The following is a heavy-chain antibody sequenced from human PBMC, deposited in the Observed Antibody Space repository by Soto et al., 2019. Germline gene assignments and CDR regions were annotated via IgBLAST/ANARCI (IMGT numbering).Heavy chain of an antibody. D-gene: IGHD2-2*01. Sequence: SETLSLTCSVSGGSISSIDYFWSWIRQPPGKGLEWIGFIYHTGTTYYNPSLRSRVTISIDTSKSQFSMKLNSVTAADTAVYYCARVMAAMQNWLDPWGQGTLVTV. CDR3: ARVMAAMQNWLDP. V-gene: IGHV4-30-4*01. J-gene: IGHJ5*02. CDR1: GGSISSIDYF. CDR2: IYHTGTT.